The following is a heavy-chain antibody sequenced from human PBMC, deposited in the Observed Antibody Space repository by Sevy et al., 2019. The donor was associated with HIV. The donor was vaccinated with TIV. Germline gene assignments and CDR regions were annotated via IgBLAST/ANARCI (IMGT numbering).Heavy chain of an antibody. CDR3: ARGPAYYDFWSGYKGMDV. V-gene: IGHV3-11*04. CDR1: GFTFSDYY. CDR2: ISSSGSTI. J-gene: IGHJ6*02. D-gene: IGHD3-3*01. Sequence: GGSLRLSCAASGFTFSDYYMSWIRQAPGKGLEWVSYISSSGSTIDYANSVKGRFTISRDNAKNSLYLQMNSLRAEDTAVYYCARGPAYYDFWSGYKGMDVWGQGTTVTVSS.